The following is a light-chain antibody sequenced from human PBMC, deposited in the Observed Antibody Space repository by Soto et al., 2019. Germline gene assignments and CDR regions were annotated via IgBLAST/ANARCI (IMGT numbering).Light chain of an antibody. CDR3: CSYAGRPYV. V-gene: IGLV2-23*01. Sequence: SVLTQPASVSGSPGQSITISCTGTSSDVGSYNLVSWYQQHPGKAPKLMIYEGSKRPSGVSNRFSGSKSGNTASLTISGLQAEDEADYYCCSYAGRPYVFGTGTKVTVL. J-gene: IGLJ1*01. CDR2: EGS. CDR1: SSDVGSYNL.